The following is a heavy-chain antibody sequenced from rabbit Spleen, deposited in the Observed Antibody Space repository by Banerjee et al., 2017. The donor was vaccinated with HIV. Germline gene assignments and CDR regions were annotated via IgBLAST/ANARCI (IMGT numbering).Heavy chain of an antibody. J-gene: IGHJ4*01. CDR3: ARFYAGYGDFGYAAM. Sequence: QSLEESGGDLVKPGASLTLTCTVSGFSFSSNYWIWWVRQAPGKGLEWIGDIYGGFLRGTYYANWAKGRFTISKTSSTTVTLQMTSLTAADTATYFCARFYAGYGDFGYAAMWGPGTLVTVS. CDR2: IYGGFLRGT. V-gene: IGHV1S40*01. CDR1: GFSFSSNYW. D-gene: IGHD7-1*01.